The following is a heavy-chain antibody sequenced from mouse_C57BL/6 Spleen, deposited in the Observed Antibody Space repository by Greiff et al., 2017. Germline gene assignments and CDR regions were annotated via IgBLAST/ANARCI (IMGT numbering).Heavy chain of an antibody. Sequence: QVQLQQSGPGLVQPSQSLSITCTVSGFSLTSYGVHWVRQSPGKGLEWLGVIWSGGSTDYNAAFISRLSISKDNSKSQVFFKMNSLQADDTAIYYCARKRTTVVEDYAMDYWGQGTSVTVSS. J-gene: IGHJ4*01. V-gene: IGHV2-2*01. CDR3: ARKRTTVVEDYAMDY. D-gene: IGHD1-1*01. CDR2: IWSGGST. CDR1: GFSLTSYG.